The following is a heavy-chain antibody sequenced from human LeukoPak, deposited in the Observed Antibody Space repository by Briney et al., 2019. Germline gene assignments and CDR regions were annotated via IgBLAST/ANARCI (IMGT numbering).Heavy chain of an antibody. V-gene: IGHV5-51*01. J-gene: IGHJ4*02. CDR3: ARPPSYGYGYYFYY. CDR1: GYSLTSYW. Sequence: GESLKLSCQCSGYSLTSYWIGWVRQTPAQGLEWRGIIYPGDSDTRYSPSFQGQVTISADKSISTAYLQWSSLKASDTAMYYCARPPSYGYGYYFYYWGQGTLVTVSS. D-gene: IGHD5-18*01. CDR2: IYPGDSDT.